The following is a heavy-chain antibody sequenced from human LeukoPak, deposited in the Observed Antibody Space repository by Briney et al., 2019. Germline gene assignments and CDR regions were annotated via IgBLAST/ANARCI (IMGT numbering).Heavy chain of an antibody. J-gene: IGHJ5*02. D-gene: IGHD2-15*01. V-gene: IGHV4-38-2*02. Sequence: SETLSLTCTVSTYSISSDYLWGWVRQAPGKGLEWIGSLHHTGSAFYHPSLKSRASVSADTSRNQFSLKLTSATAADTSVYFCARVVVTGAFSSWFDPWGQGILVSVSS. CDR2: LHHTGSA. CDR3: ARVVVTGAFSSWFDP. CDR1: TYSISSDYL.